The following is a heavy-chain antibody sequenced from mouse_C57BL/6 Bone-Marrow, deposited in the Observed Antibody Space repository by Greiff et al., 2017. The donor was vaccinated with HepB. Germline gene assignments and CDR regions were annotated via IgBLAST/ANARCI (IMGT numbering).Heavy chain of an antibody. CDR3: ARHTGSSYPYAMDY. Sequence: VQRVESGPGLVAPSQSLSITCTVSGFSLTSYGVHWVRQPPGKGLEWLVVIWSDGSTTYNSALKSRLSISKDNSKSQVFLKMNSLQTDDTAMYYCARHTGSSYPYAMDYWGQGTSVTVSS. V-gene: IGHV2-6-1*01. CDR2: IWSDGST. D-gene: IGHD1-1*01. J-gene: IGHJ4*01. CDR1: GFSLTSYG.